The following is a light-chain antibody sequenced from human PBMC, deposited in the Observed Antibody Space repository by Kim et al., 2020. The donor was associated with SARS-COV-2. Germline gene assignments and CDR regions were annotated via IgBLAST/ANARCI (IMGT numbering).Light chain of an antibody. V-gene: IGLV2-8*01. Sequence: QSALTQPPSASGSPGQSVTISCTGSSSNIGGYNYVSWYQQYPGKAPKLILFWVTQRPSGVPARFSGSKSGNTASLTVSGLQAEDEADYYCSSYGGDNTEVVFGGGTQLTVL. CDR1: SSNIGGYNY. CDR2: WVT. CDR3: SSYGGDNTEVV. J-gene: IGLJ2*01.